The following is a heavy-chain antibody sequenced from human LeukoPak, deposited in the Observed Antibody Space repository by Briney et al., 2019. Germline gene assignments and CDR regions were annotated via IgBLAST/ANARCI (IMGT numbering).Heavy chain of an antibody. CDR1: GGSIRSYY. D-gene: IGHD2-15*01. Sequence: SETLSLTCTVSGGSIRSYYLSWIRQPPGKGLEWIGYIYYSGSTNSNPSLKSRVTISVDTSKNQFSLKVSSVTAADTAVYYCARALTPGYCSGGTCSYFDYWGQGTLVTVSS. J-gene: IGHJ4*02. CDR2: IYYSGST. V-gene: IGHV4-59*01. CDR3: ARALTPGYCSGGTCSYFDY.